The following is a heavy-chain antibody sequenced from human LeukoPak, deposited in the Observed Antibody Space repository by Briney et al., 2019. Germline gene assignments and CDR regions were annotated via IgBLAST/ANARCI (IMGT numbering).Heavy chain of an antibody. V-gene: IGHV4-59*08. CDR3: ARQLGIGWFDP. Sequence: SETLSLTCTVSGGSISSYYWSWIRQPPGKGLEWIGYIYYSGSTNYNPSLKSRVTISVDTSKNQFSLKLSSVTAADPAVYYCARQLGIGWFDPWGQGTLVTVSS. CDR1: GGSISSYY. J-gene: IGHJ5*02. D-gene: IGHD2-15*01. CDR2: IYYSGST.